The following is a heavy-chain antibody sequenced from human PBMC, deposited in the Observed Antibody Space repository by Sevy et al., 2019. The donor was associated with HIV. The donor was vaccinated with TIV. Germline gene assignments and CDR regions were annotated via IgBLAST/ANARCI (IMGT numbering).Heavy chain of an antibody. J-gene: IGHJ4*02. CDR3: ARDSDFDDPGLNDY. CDR2: ISYDGSNK. Sequence: GGSLRLSCAASGFTFSSYAMHWVRQAPGKGLEWVAVISYDGSNKYYADSVKGRFTISRDNSKNTLYLQMNSLRAEDTAVYYCARDSDFDDPGLNDYWGQGTLVTVSS. CDR1: GFTFSSYA. D-gene: IGHD3-10*01. V-gene: IGHV3-30*04.